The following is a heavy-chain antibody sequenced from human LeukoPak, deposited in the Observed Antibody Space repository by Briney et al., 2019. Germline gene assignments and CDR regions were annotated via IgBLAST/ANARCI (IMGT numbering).Heavy chain of an antibody. J-gene: IGHJ3*02. Sequence: SETLSLTCAVYGGSFSGYYWSWIRQPPGKGLEWIGEINHSGSANYNPSLKSRVTISVDTSKNQFSLKLSSVTAADTAVYYCARASPLVAFDIWGQGTMVTVSS. CDR2: INHSGSA. V-gene: IGHV4-34*01. D-gene: IGHD1-26*01. CDR3: ARASPLVAFDI. CDR1: GGSFSGYY.